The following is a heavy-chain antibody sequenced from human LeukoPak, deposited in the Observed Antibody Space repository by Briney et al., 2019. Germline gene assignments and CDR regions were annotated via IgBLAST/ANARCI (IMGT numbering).Heavy chain of an antibody. J-gene: IGHJ4*02. CDR1: GFTFSIYA. CDR3: ARDRPNYYGSDGHYYRRDGDY. D-gene: IGHD3-22*01. V-gene: IGHV3-23*01. Sequence: GGSLRLSCAASGFTFSIYAMSWVRQAPGKGLQWVSSITSRGDHTWYVHSVKSQFTITIDNSQNTLYLQTQSLRDEDTAVYYCARDRPNYYGSDGHYYRRDGDYWGRGTLVSVSS. CDR2: ITSRGDHT.